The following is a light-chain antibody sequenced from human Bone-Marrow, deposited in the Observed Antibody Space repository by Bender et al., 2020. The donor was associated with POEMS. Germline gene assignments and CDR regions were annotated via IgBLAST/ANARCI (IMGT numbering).Light chain of an antibody. V-gene: IGLV2-14*01. J-gene: IGLJ3*02. CDR3: TSYTTTSTWV. Sequence: QSALTQPASVSGSPGQSITISCTGTSSDVGAYNHVSWYQQHPGKTPKLMIYNVNSRPSGASNRFSGSKSGNAASLTLSGLQAEDEADYYCTSYTTTSTWVFGGGTKLTVL. CDR2: NVN. CDR1: SSDVGAYNH.